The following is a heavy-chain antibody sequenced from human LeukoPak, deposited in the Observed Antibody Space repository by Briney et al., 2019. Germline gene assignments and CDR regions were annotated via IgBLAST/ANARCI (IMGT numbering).Heavy chain of an antibody. Sequence: ASVKVSCKASGYTFTGYYMHWVRQAPGQGREGMGWINPNSGGTNYAQKFQGRVPMTRDTSISPAYMELSRLRSDYTAVYYCARSPGVTTIPHYWGQGPLVTVSS. D-gene: IGHD4-11*01. CDR2: INPNSGGT. J-gene: IGHJ4*02. CDR1: GYTFTGYY. CDR3: ARSPGVTTIPHY. V-gene: IGHV1-2*02.